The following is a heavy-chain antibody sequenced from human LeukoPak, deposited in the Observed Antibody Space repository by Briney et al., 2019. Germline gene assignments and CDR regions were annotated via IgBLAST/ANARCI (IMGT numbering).Heavy chain of an antibody. J-gene: IGHJ4*02. CDR1: GFTFNTYA. CDR2: ISYDGSNT. D-gene: IGHD3-3*01. V-gene: IGHV3-30-3*01. Sequence: GGSLRLSCVASGFTFNTYAIHWVRQAPGKGLEWVAVISYDGSNTYSEDSVKGRFTISRDNSKHTLYLQMHSLRAEDMAVYYCAREEWYYFDYWGQGTLVTVSS. CDR3: AREEWYYFDY.